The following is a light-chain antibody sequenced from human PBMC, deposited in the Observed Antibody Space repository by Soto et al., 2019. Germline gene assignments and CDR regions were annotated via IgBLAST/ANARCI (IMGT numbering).Light chain of an antibody. V-gene: IGKV1-39*01. CDR1: QSINNY. CDR2: TTS. Sequence: DIQMTQSPSSLSAYVGDRVTITCRASQSINNYLNWYQQKPGKAPKLLIYTTSSLQSGVPSRFSGSGSGTDFTLTTISLHPEAFATYYCHQSYTTPNTFGQGTRVEIK. J-gene: IGKJ1*01. CDR3: HQSYTTPNT.